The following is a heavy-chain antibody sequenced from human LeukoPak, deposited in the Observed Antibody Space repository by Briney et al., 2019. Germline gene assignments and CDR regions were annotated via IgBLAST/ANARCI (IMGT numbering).Heavy chain of an antibody. CDR3: TRVGPSTVVDY. CDR1: GFTFSDSV. J-gene: IGHJ4*02. D-gene: IGHD1-26*01. CDR2: IRSKPQSYAT. V-gene: IGHV3-73*01. Sequence: TGGSLKLSCAASGFTFSDSVIHWVRQASGKGLEWVGRIRSKPQSYATAYDESLKGRFTISRDDSKNTAYLQMSSLKIEDTAVYYCTRVGPSTVVDYWGQGTQVTVSS.